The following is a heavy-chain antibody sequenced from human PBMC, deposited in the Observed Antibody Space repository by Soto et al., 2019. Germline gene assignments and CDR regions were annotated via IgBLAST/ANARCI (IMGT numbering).Heavy chain of an antibody. J-gene: IGHJ4*02. Sequence: QVQLVESGGGSVKPGGSLRLSCAASGFTFSDYYMAWIRQAPGKGLEWVAYISDSGNSIFYANSVKGRFTISRDNVKNSLYLQMNSLRAGDTAVDYCSRDYDFWSGALDYWGQGTLVTVFS. CDR3: SRDYDFWSGALDY. CDR1: GFTFSDYY. CDR2: ISDSGNSI. V-gene: IGHV3-11*01. D-gene: IGHD3-3*01.